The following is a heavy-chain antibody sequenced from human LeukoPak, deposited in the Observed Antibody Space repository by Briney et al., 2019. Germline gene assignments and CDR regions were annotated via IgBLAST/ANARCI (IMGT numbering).Heavy chain of an antibody. CDR2: IKQDGSEK. V-gene: IGHV3-7*01. CDR1: GFTFSSYW. D-gene: IGHD3-9*01. CDR3: ARILRYFDRGAFDI. Sequence: GGSLRLSCAASGFTFSSYWMSWVRQAPGKGLEWVANIKQDGSEKYYVDSVKDRFTISRDNAKNSLYLQMNSLRAEDTAVYYCARILRYFDRGAFDIWGQGTMVTVSS. J-gene: IGHJ3*02.